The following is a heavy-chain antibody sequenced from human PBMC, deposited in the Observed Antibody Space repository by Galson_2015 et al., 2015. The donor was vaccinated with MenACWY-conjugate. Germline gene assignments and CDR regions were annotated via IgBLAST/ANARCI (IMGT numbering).Heavy chain of an antibody. D-gene: IGHD3-22*01. J-gene: IGHJ4*02. CDR3: AKPLSSGSYFDY. CDR2: IRSGGHNT. Sequence: SLRLSCAASGFTFSNYGMNWVRQAPGKGLEWVSTIRSGGHNTFYADSVNGRFTISRDDSKNTLHLQKDSLRAEDTAVYYCAKPLSSGSYFDYWGQGSLVTVSS. CDR1: GFTFSNYG. V-gene: IGHV3-23*01.